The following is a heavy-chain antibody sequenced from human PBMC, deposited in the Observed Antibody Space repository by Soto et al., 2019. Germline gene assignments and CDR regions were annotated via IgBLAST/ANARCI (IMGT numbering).Heavy chain of an antibody. CDR1: GFTFSSYA. CDR3: ARGVVVALGAATQERFDP. D-gene: IGHD2-15*01. Sequence: QVQLVESGGGVVQPGRSLRLSCAAAGFTFSSYAMHWVRQAPGQGLEWVAVISYDGSNKYYADSVKGRFTISRDNSKNTLYLQMNSLRAEDTAVYYCARGVVVALGAATQERFDPWGQGTLVTVSS. CDR2: ISYDGSNK. J-gene: IGHJ5*02. V-gene: IGHV3-30-3*01.